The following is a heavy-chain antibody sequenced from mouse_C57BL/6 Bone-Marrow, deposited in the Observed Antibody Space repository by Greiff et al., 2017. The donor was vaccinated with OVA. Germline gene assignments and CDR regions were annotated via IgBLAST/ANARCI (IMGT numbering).Heavy chain of an antibody. J-gene: IGHJ2*01. D-gene: IGHD3-1*01. CDR2: INPSNGGT. Sequence: QVHVKQPGTELVKPGASVKLSCKASVYTFTSYWMHWVKQRPGQGLEWIGNINPSNGGTNYNENFKSKATLTVDKTSSTAYMQLSSLTSEDSAVYYCARSRVYFDYWGQGNTLTVSA. V-gene: IGHV1-53*01. CDR3: ARSRVYFDY. CDR1: VYTFTSYW.